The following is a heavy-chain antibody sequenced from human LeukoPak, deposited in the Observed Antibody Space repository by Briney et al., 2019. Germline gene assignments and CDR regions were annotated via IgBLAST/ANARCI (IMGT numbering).Heavy chain of an antibody. J-gene: IGHJ4*02. Sequence: GRSLRLSCAASGFIFSSYAMHWVRQAPGKGLEWVAVISYDGSNKYYADSVKGRFTISRDNSKNTLYLQMNSLRAEDTAVYYCARDHMDRFGVVTLDYWGQGTLVTVSS. V-gene: IGHV3-30-3*01. CDR3: ARDHMDRFGVVTLDY. D-gene: IGHD3-3*01. CDR1: GFIFSSYA. CDR2: ISYDGSNK.